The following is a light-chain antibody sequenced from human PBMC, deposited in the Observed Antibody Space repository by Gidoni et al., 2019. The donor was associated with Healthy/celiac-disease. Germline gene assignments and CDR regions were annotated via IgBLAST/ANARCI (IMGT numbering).Light chain of an antibody. CDR3: QQYNSSPPT. CDR2: DAS. V-gene: IGKV1-5*01. Sequence: ILMPQSPSTLPAPVADRVTTTCRASQSISSWLAWYQQKPGKAPKLLIYDASSLESGVPSRFSGSGSGTEFTLTISSLQPDDFATYYCQQYNSSPPTFXGXTKVEIK. J-gene: IGKJ4*01. CDR1: QSISSW.